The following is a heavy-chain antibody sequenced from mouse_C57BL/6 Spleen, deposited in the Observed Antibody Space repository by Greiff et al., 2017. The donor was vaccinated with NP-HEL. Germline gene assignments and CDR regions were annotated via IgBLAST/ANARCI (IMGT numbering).Heavy chain of an antibody. V-gene: IGHV5-2*01. J-gene: IGHJ1*03. CDR1: EYEFPSHD. CDR2: INSDGGST. Sequence: EVKLMESGGGLVQPGESLKLSCESNEYEFPSHDMSWVRKTPEKRLELVAAINSDGGSTYYPDTMERRFIISRDNTKKPLYLQMSSLRSEDTALYYCARQGGEGYFDVWGTGTTVTVSS. CDR3: ARQGGEGYFDV.